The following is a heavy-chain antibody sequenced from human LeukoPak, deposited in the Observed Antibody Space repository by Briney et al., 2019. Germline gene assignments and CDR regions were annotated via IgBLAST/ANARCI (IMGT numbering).Heavy chain of an antibody. CDR3: ARGSGTGTYN. CDR1: GFTFSSYG. CDR2: IRYDGSNK. Sequence: GGSLRLSCAASGFTFSSYGMDWVRQAPGKGLEWVAFIRYDGSNKYYADSVKGRFTISRDNSKNTLYRQMTSRRAEDTAVYYCARGSGTGTYNGGQGPLVTVSS. J-gene: IGHJ4*02. D-gene: IGHD1-7*01. V-gene: IGHV3-30*02.